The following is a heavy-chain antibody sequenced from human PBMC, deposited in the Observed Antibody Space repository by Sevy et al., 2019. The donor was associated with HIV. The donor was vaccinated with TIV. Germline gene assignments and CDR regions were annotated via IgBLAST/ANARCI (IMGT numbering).Heavy chain of an antibody. CDR1: GFTFSDYY. V-gene: IGHV3-11*01. CDR2: ISSSGSTI. J-gene: IGHJ6*02. CDR3: ASTYIVVPAAALPSGYYGMDV. D-gene: IGHD2-2*01. Sequence: GGSLRLSCAASGFTFSDYYMSWIRQAPGKGLEWVSYISSSGSTIYYADSVKGRFTISRDNAKNSLYLQMNSLRAEDTAVYYCASTYIVVPAAALPSGYYGMDVWGQGTTVTVSS.